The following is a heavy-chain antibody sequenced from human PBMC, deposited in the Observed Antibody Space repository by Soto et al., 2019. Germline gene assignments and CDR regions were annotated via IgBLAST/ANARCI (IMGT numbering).Heavy chain of an antibody. V-gene: IGHV5-10-1*01. CDR2: IDPSDSYT. D-gene: IGHD6-13*01. J-gene: IGHJ6*02. CDR1: GYSFTSYW. CDR3: ARHVDSSSWSAAAYYGMDV. Sequence: GESLKISCKGSGYSFTSYWISWVRQMPGKGLEWMGRIDPSDSYTNYSPSFQGHVTISADKSISTACLQWSSLKASDTAMYYCARHVDSSSWSAAAYYGMDVWGQGTTVTVSS.